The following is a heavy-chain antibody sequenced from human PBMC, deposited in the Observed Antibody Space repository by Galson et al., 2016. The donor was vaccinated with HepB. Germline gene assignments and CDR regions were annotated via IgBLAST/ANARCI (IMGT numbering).Heavy chain of an antibody. CDR3: ARGPLLRYFD. J-gene: IGHJ4*02. CDR1: GTSISNDY. D-gene: IGHD3-9*01. Sequence: SETLSLTCSVSGTSISNDYWTWIRQPPGKGLEWIGYIYYSGSSDFSPSLKSRVAMSVDTSKNQVSLKLSSLTAADTAVYYCARGPLLRYFDWGQGTLVTVSS. V-gene: IGHV4-59*01. CDR2: IYYSGSS.